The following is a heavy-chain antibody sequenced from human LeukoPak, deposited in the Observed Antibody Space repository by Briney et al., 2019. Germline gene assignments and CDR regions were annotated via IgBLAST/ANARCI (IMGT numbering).Heavy chain of an antibody. CDR1: GFTFSSYW. J-gene: IGHJ4*02. CDR3: ARWDGYNFPFDY. CDR2: IKQDGSEI. D-gene: IGHD5-24*01. Sequence: GGSLRLSRAASGFTFSSYWMSWVRQAPGKGLEWVANIKQDGSEIYYVDSVKGRFTISRDNAKNSLYLQMKSLRAEDTAVYYCARWDGYNFPFDYWGQGTLVTVSS. V-gene: IGHV3-7*04.